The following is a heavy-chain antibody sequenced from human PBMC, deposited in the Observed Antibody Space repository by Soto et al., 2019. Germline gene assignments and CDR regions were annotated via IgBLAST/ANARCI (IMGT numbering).Heavy chain of an antibody. Sequence: GGSLRLSCAASGFTFSSYSMNWVRQAPGKGLEWVSSISSSSSYIYYADSVKGRFTISRDNAKNSLYLQMNSLRAEDTAVYYCARSDDGSGSYISYYYYYGMDVWGQGTTVTVSS. CDR2: ISSSSSYI. CDR1: GFTFSSYS. CDR3: ARSDDGSGSYISYYYYYGMDV. V-gene: IGHV3-21*01. J-gene: IGHJ6*02. D-gene: IGHD3-10*01.